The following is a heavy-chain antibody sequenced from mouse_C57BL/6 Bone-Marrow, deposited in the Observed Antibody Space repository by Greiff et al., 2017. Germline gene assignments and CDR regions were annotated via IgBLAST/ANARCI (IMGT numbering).Heavy chain of an antibody. D-gene: IGHD2-5*01. CDR1: GYAFTNYL. CDR2: INPGSGGT. V-gene: IGHV1-54*01. CDR3: ARGSNGD. Sequence: VQLVESGAELVRPGTSVKVSCKASGYAFTNYLIEWVKQRPGQGLEWIGVINPGSGGTNYNEKFKGKATLTADKSSSTAYMQLSSLTSEDSAVYFCARGSNGDWGQGTTLTVSS. J-gene: IGHJ2*01.